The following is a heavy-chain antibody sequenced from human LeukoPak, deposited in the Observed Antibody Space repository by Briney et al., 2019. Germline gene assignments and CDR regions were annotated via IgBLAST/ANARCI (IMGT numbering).Heavy chain of an antibody. V-gene: IGHV1-18*01. CDR3: ASSAISSGYYVWDY. J-gene: IGHJ4*02. D-gene: IGHD3-22*01. CDR2: ISAYNGNT. Sequence: ASVKVSCKASGYTFTSYGISWVRQAPGQGLEWMGWISAYNGNTNYAQKLQGRVTMTTDTSTSTAYMELRSLRSDDTAVCYCASSAISSGYYVWDYWGQGTLVTVSS. CDR1: GYTFTSYG.